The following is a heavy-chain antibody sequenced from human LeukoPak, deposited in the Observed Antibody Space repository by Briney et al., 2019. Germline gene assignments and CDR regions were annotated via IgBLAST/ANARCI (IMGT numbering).Heavy chain of an antibody. D-gene: IGHD3-16*01. CDR1: GGSMNINNYY. J-gene: IGHJ4*02. V-gene: IGHV4-39*07. Sequence: SETLSLTCTVSGGSMNINNYYWAWIRQPPGKGLEWLGSIYYTGTTYYNPSLKSRVTISVDTSKNQFSLKLSSVTAADTAVYYCARDGYDYVWGPFDYWGQGTLVTVSS. CDR2: IYYTGTT. CDR3: ARDGYDYVWGPFDY.